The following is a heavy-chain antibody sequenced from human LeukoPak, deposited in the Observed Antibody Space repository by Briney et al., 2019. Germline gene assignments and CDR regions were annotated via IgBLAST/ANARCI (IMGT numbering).Heavy chain of an antibody. V-gene: IGHV3-23*01. CDR3: AKGPLYGDYVPVDY. J-gene: IGHJ4*02. CDR1: GFTFSSCA. Sequence: GGSLRLSCAASGFTFSSCAMSWVRQAPGKGLEWVSAISESGDATYYADSVKGRFTISRDNSKNTLYLQMNSLRAEDTAVYYCAKGPLYGDYVPVDYWGQGTLVTVSS. CDR2: ISESGDAT. D-gene: IGHD4-17*01.